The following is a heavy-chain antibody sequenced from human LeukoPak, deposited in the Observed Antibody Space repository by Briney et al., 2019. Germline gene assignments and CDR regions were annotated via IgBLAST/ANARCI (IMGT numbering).Heavy chain of an antibody. V-gene: IGHV3-23*01. J-gene: IGHJ4*02. CDR3: AKDRHPYGSGSYYTDY. Sequence: GGSLRLSCAASGFTFSSYAMSWVRQAPGKGLEWVSGISDSGGSTYYADSVKGRFTVSRDNSKNTLYLQMNSLRAEDMAVYYCAKDRHPYGSGSYYTDYWGQGTLVTVSS. CDR1: GFTFSSYA. D-gene: IGHD3-10*01. CDR2: ISDSGGST.